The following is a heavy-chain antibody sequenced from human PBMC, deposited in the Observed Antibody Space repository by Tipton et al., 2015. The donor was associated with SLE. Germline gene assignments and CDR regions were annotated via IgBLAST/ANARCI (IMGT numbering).Heavy chain of an antibody. CDR2: IYYTGTT. CDR3: ARGPLYGLDI. D-gene: IGHD3-10*01. CDR1: GGSINSYY. Sequence: TLSLTCTVSGGSINSYYWSWVRQPPGKGLEWIGYIYYTGTTNYSPSLKSRVTISVDTSKNQFSPKLSSVTAADTAIYYCARGPLYGLDIWGHGTPVTVSS. V-gene: IGHV4-59*07. J-gene: IGHJ3*02.